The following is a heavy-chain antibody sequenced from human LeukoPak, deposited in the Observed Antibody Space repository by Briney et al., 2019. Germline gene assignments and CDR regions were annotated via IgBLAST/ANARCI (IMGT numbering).Heavy chain of an antibody. CDR3: ARFLGYCSGGSCSDPNWFDP. CDR1: GFTFSSYE. V-gene: IGHV3-48*03. Sequence: GGSLRLSCAASGFTFSSYEMNWVRQAPGEGLEWVSYISSSGSTIYYADSVKGRFTISRDNAKNLLYLQMNSLRAEDTAVYYCARFLGYCSGGSCSDPNWFDPWGQGTLVTVSS. D-gene: IGHD2-15*01. CDR2: ISSSGSTI. J-gene: IGHJ5*02.